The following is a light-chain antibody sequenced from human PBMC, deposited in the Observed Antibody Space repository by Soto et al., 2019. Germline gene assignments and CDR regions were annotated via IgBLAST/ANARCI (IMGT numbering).Light chain of an antibody. V-gene: IGKV1-27*01. Sequence: IQMTQSPSSLSASVGARVAITGLAGQVIGNYLAWYQQKPGKVPKLLIYGAYTLQSGVPSRFSGSGSGTDFTLTISSLQPEDVAIYYCQKYNSGLITFGQGTRLEI. CDR1: QVIGNY. CDR2: GAY. CDR3: QKYNSGLIT. J-gene: IGKJ5*01.